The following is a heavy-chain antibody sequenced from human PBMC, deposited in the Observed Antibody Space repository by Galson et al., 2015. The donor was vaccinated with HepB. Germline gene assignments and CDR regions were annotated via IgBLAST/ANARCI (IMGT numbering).Heavy chain of an antibody. CDR1: GFTFSSYW. CDR3: ARGAPGYSYRGQGFGMDV. D-gene: IGHD5-18*01. CDR2: IKQDGSEK. J-gene: IGHJ6*02. V-gene: IGHV3-7*03. Sequence: SLRLSCAASGFTFSSYWMSWVRQAPGKGLEWVANIKQDGSEKYYVDSVKGRFTISRDNAKNSLYLQMSSLRADDTAVYYCARGAPGYSYRGQGFGMDVWGQGTTVTVSS.